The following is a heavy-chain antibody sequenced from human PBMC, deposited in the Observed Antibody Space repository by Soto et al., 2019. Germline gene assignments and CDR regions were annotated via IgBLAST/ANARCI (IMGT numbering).Heavy chain of an antibody. CDR3: ARQRYFGY. J-gene: IGHJ4*03. Sequence: LGESLKISCQASGYIFHNYWIGWVRQMPRKGLEWVGIIYPGDSNIRYNPSVQGQVTISADKSLSTTYLHWSSLKASDSATYYCARQRYFGYWRQGSRVSVAS. CDR2: IYPGDSNI. CDR1: GYIFHNYW. V-gene: IGHV5-51*01.